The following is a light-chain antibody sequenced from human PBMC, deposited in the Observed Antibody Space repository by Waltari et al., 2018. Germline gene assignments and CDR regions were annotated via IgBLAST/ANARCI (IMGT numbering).Light chain of an antibody. V-gene: IGLV2-23*02. CDR3: CSYAGSNTYV. CDR1: SSDVGNYNL. J-gene: IGLJ1*01. Sequence: QSALTQPASVSGSPGQSITISCTGSSSDVGNYNLVSWSQQQPGKAPKLMCYEVSKRPSGVSNRFSRSKSGDTASLTISGLQAEDEADYYCCSYAGSNTYVFGTGTKVTVL. CDR2: EVS.